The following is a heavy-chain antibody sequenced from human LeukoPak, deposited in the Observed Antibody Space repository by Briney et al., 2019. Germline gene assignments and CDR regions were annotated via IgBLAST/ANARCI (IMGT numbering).Heavy chain of an antibody. J-gene: IGHJ6*02. D-gene: IGHD6-13*01. Sequence: GGSLRLSCTASGFTFSGYSMNWVRQAPGKGLEWVAVIWYDGSNKYYADSVKGRFTISRDNSKNTLYLQMNSLRAEDTAVYYCARPYSPYYYYGMDVWGQGTTVTVSS. V-gene: IGHV3-33*08. CDR1: GFTFSGYS. CDR3: ARPYSPYYYYGMDV. CDR2: IWYDGSNK.